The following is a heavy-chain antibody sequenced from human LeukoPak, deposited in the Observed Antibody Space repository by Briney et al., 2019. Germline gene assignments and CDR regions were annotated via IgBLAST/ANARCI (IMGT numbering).Heavy chain of an antibody. CDR2: IYHSGST. Sequence: PSGTLSLTCAVSGGSISSSNWWSWVRQPPGKGLEWIGEIYHSGSTNYNPSLKSRVTISVDKSKNQFSLKLSSVTAADTAVYYCARDPRDYGSGSYRWFDPWGQGTLVTVSS. V-gene: IGHV4-4*02. CDR3: ARDPRDYGSGSYRWFDP. D-gene: IGHD3-10*01. CDR1: GGSISSSNW. J-gene: IGHJ5*02.